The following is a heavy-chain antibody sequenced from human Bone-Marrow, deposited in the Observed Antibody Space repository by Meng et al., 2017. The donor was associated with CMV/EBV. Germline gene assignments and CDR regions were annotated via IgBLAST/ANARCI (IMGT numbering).Heavy chain of an antibody. CDR3: SRTSYGYDY. V-gene: IGHV6-1*01. CDR2: TYNRSKWYN. D-gene: IGHD5-18*01. CDR1: GASACINWAA. J-gene: IGHJ4*02. Sequence: QQAEPGWGKRPPSASLTCACAGASACINWAAGNWSGQSPSRGLELLGITYNRSKWYNDYAESVKSRITINPDTSKNQFSLQLNSVTPEDTAVYYCSRTSYGYDYWGQGTLVTVSS.